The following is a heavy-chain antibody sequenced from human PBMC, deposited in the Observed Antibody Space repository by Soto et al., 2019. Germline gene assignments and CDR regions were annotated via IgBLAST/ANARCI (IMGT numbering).Heavy chain of an antibody. CDR1: CGSISSSSYY. D-gene: IGHD1-26*01. J-gene: IGHJ4*02. Sequence: QLQLQESGPGLVKPSETLSLTCTVSCGSISSSSYYWGWIRQPPGKGLEWIGSIHYTGSTYYNPSLKSRVTISVDTSKNQFSLKLSSVTAADTAVYYCSQMVGATAGDYWGQGALVTVSS. V-gene: IGHV4-39*01. CDR3: SQMVGATAGDY. CDR2: IHYTGST.